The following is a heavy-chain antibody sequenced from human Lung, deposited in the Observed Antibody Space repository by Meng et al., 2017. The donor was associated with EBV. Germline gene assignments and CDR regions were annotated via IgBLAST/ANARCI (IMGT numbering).Heavy chain of an antibody. D-gene: IGHD6-25*01. CDR2: INTNTGKP. J-gene: IGHJ4*02. CDR1: GYTFTTYG. CDR3: ARDSEAADY. Sequence: QMQLVQSGSELKKPGASVRISFKASGYTFTTYGMNWARQAPGQGLEWMGWINTNTGKPTYAQGLTGRFVFSLDTSVSTAYLQISSLKAEDTAVYYCARDSEAADYWGQGTLVTVAS. V-gene: IGHV7-4-1*02.